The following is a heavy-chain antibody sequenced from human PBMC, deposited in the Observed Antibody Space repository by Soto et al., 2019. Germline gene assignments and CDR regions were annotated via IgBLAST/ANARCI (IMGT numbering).Heavy chain of an antibody. CDR1: GYTFTSYA. J-gene: IGHJ4*02. V-gene: IGHV1-18*01. CDR3: PRGFWTRPIDN. CDR2: ISAYNGNT. D-gene: IGHD3-3*01. Sequence: ASVKVPSKASGYTFTSYARSSLRQSPGQGLEWMGWISAYNGNTNYAQKLQGRVTMTTDTSTSTAYMELRSLRSYDTAVYYCPRGFWTRPIDNWGEGTLVTVS.